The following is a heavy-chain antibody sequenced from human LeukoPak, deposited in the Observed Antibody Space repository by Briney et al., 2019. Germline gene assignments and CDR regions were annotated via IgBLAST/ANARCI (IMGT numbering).Heavy chain of an antibody. D-gene: IGHD6-19*01. V-gene: IGHV3-23*01. J-gene: IGHJ5*02. CDR3: AKDLSRAVAADWFDP. CDR2: ISDSGGST. CDR1: GFTFSNYD. Sequence: GGSLRLSCAASGFTFSNYDMSWVRQAPGKRLEWVSSISDSGGSTYYADSVKGRFTISRDNSKNTLYLQKTNLRAADTAVYYCAKDLSRAVAADWFDPWDQGSLVTVSS.